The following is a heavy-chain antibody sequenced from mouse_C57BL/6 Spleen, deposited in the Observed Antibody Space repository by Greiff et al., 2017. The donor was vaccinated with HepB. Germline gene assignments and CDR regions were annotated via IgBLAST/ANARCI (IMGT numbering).Heavy chain of an antibody. CDR2: ISSGGSYT. J-gene: IGHJ4*01. V-gene: IGHV5-6*01. Sequence: VQLVESGGDLVKPGGSLKLSCAASGFTFSSYGMSWVRQTPDKRLEWVATISSGGSYTYYPDSVKGRFTISRDNAKNTLYLQMSSLKSEDTAMYYCARQGSYAMDYWGQGTSVTVSS. CDR1: GFTFSSYG. CDR3: ARQGSYAMDY.